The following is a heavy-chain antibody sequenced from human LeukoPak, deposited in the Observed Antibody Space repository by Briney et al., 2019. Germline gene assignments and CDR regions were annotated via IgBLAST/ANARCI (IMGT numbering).Heavy chain of an antibody. V-gene: IGHV3-73*01. J-gene: IGHJ4*02. CDR3: TRVYSSGWPFYF. CDR2: IRSKADTYAT. D-gene: IGHD6-19*01. CDR1: EFTFSDSA. Sequence: VGSLRLSCAASEFTFSDSAIHWVRQATGKGLEWVGRIRSKADTYATTYAASLKGRFTISRDDSRNRAYLQMCSLRTEDTAVYYCTRVYSSGWPFYFWVQGTLVTVSS.